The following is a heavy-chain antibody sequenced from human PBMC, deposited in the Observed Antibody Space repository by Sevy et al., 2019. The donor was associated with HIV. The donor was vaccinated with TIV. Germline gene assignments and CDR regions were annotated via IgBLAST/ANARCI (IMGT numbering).Heavy chain of an antibody. CDR1: GGSISSSSYY. D-gene: IGHD4-17*01. Sequence: SETLSLTCTVSGGSISSSSYYWGWIRQPPGKGLEWIGSINDSGSTFYNPSLRSRVTMSVDMSKNQFSLKVSSVTAADTAVYYWARLAYGDYAGMFDYWGQGTLVTVSS. J-gene: IGHJ4*02. CDR3: ARLAYGDYAGMFDY. CDR2: INDSGST. V-gene: IGHV4-39*01.